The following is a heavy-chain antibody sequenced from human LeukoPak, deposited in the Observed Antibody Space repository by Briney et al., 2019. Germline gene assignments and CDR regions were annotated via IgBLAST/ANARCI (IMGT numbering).Heavy chain of an antibody. CDR2: INHSGST. Sequence: SETLSLTCAVYGGSFSGYYWSWIRQPPGKGLEWIGEINHSGSTNYNPSLKSRVTISVDTSKNQFSLKLSSVTAADTAVYYCARGHLGGPQDFDYWGQGTLVTVSS. CDR3: ARGHLGGPQDFDY. V-gene: IGHV4-34*01. CDR1: GGSFSGYY. J-gene: IGHJ4*02. D-gene: IGHD3-16*01.